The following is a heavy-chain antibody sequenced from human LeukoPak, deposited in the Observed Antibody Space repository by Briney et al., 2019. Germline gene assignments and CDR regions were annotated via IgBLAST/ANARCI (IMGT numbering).Heavy chain of an antibody. J-gene: IGHJ3*02. D-gene: IGHD5-24*01. CDR2: IIPIFGTA. Sequence: SVKVSCKASGGTFSSYAISWVRQAPGQGLEWMGGIIPIFGTANYAQKFQGRVTITADESTSTAYMELSSLRSEDTAVYYCARGGDGPREDAFDIWGQGTMVTVSS. CDR3: ARGGDGPREDAFDI. CDR1: GGTFSSYA. V-gene: IGHV1-69*13.